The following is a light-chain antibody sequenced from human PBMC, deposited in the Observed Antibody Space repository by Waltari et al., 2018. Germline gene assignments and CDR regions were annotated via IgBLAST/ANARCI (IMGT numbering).Light chain of an antibody. Sequence: QSVLTPPPPASGTPRPRVTISCPGGSPTIGSDTVNWYQQVPGTAPRLVIYLSDQRPSGVPDRFSGSKSGTSGSLAISGIQSEDEAYYYCAAWDDGLNGVVFGGGTKLTVL. V-gene: IGLV1-44*01. J-gene: IGLJ2*01. CDR2: LSD. CDR1: SPTIGSDT. CDR3: AAWDDGLNGVV.